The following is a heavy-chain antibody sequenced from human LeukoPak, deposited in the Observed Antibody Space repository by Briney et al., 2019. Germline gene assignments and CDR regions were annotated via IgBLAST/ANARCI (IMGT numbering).Heavy chain of an antibody. Sequence: PGGPLRLSCAASGFTFSSYSMNWVRQAPGKGLEWVSSISSGSSYIYYADSVKGRFTIFRDNAKNSLYLQMNSLRAEDTAAYYCARDRGSYTFDYWGQGTLVTVSS. J-gene: IGHJ4*02. CDR3: ARDRGSYTFDY. CDR1: GFTFSSYS. D-gene: IGHD1-26*01. CDR2: ISSGSSYI. V-gene: IGHV3-21*01.